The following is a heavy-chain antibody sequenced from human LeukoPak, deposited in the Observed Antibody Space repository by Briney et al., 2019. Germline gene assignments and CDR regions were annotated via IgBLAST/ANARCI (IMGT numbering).Heavy chain of an antibody. CDR1: GGSISSGGYY. D-gene: IGHD6-19*01. J-gene: IGHJ6*02. Sequence: PSETLSLTCTVSGGSISSGGYYWSWIRQHPGKGLEWIGYIYYSGSTYYNPSLKSRVTISVDTSKNQFSLKLSSVTAADTAVYYCARARGIAVAGTHGMDVWGQGTTVTVSS. CDR2: IYYSGST. CDR3: ARARGIAVAGTHGMDV. V-gene: IGHV4-31*03.